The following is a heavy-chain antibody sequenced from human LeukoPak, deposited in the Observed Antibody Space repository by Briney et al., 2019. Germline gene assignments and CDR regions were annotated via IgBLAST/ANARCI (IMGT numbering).Heavy chain of an antibody. CDR3: ASHYSSSWESYFDY. CDR1: GFTFSSYA. D-gene: IGHD6-13*01. J-gene: IGHJ4*02. V-gene: IGHV3-23*01. Sequence: PGGSLRLSCAASGFTFSSYAMSWVRQAPGKGLEWVSAISGSGDMTFYADSVKGRFIISRDNSKNTLYLQMNSLRAEDTAVYYCASHYSSSWESYFDYWGQGTLVTVSS. CDR2: ISGSGDMT.